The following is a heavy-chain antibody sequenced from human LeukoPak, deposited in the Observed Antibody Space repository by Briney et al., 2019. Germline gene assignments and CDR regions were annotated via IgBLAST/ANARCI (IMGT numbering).Heavy chain of an antibody. CDR1: GGTFSSYA. Sequence: SVNVSCTASGGTFSSYAISWVRQAPGQGLEWMGGIIPIFGTANYAQKFQGRVTITADESTSTAYMELSSLRSEDTAVYYCAIVHRLVVAATQNYYYGMDVWGQGTTVTVSS. CDR2: IIPIFGTA. V-gene: IGHV1-69*13. J-gene: IGHJ6*02. CDR3: AIVHRLVVAATQNYYYGMDV. D-gene: IGHD2-15*01.